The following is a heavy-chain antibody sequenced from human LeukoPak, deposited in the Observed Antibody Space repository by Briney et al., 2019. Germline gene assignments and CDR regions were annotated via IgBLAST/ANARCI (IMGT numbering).Heavy chain of an antibody. V-gene: IGHV3-30*18. Sequence: GRSLRLSCAASGFTFGSYGMHWVRQAPGKGLEWVAVISYDGSNKYYADSVKGRFTISRDNSKNTLYLQMNSLRAEDTAVYYCAKDLEAVAAYYFDYWGQGTLVTVSS. CDR3: AKDLEAVAAYYFDY. CDR2: ISYDGSNK. D-gene: IGHD6-19*01. CDR1: GFTFGSYG. J-gene: IGHJ4*02.